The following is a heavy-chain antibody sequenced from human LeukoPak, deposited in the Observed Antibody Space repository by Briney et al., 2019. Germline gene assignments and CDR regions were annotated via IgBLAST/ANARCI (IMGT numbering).Heavy chain of an antibody. J-gene: IGHJ6*02. CDR1: GFIFSSYA. D-gene: IGHD3-3*01. CDR2: ISGSGGST. Sequence: PGGSLRLSCAASGFIFSSYAMSWVRQAPGKGLEWVSAISGSGGSTYYADSVKGRFTISRDNSKNTLYLQMNSLRAEDTAVYYCAKPREPAYYDFWSGYYPGYYYYGMDVWGQGTTVTVSS. CDR3: AKPREPAYYDFWSGYYPGYYYYGMDV. V-gene: IGHV3-23*01.